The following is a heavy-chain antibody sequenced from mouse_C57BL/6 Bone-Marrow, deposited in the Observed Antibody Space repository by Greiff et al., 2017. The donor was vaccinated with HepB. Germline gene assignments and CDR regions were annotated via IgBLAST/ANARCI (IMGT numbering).Heavy chain of an antibody. D-gene: IGHD4-1*02. V-gene: IGHV3-1*01. Sequence: EVHLVESGPGMVKPSQSLSLTCTVTGYSITSGYDWHWIRHFPGNKLEWMGYISYSGSTNYNPSLKSRISITHDTSKNHFFLKLNSVTTEDTATYYCARQLGQEAMDYWGQGTSVTVSS. J-gene: IGHJ4*01. CDR1: GYSITSGYD. CDR3: ARQLGQEAMDY. CDR2: ISYSGST.